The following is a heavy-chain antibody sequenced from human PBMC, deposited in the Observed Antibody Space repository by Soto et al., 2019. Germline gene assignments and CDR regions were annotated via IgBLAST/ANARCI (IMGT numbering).Heavy chain of an antibody. CDR2: ISGSGGST. CDR1: GFTFSSYA. CDR3: AKSRVVTSYYYYYGMDV. D-gene: IGHD3-3*01. V-gene: IGHV3-23*01. J-gene: IGHJ6*02. Sequence: VGSLRLSCAASGFTFSSYAMSWVRQAPGKGLEWVSAISGSGGSTYYADSVKGRFTISRDNSKNTLYLQMNSLRAEDTAVYYRAKSRVVTSYYYYYGMDVWGQGTTVTVSS.